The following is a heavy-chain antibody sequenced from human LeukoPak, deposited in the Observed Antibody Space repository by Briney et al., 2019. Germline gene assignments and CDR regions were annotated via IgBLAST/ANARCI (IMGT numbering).Heavy chain of an antibody. CDR3: AKPDSSGWSDY. CDR1: GFTFSSYA. CDR2: ISYDGSNK. J-gene: IGHJ4*02. D-gene: IGHD6-19*01. Sequence: GGSLRLSCAASGFTFSSYAMHWVRQAPGKGLEWVAVISYDGSNKYYTDSVKGRFTISRDNSKNTLYLQMNSLRAEDTAVYYCAKPDSSGWSDYWGQGTLFTVSS. V-gene: IGHV3-30-3*02.